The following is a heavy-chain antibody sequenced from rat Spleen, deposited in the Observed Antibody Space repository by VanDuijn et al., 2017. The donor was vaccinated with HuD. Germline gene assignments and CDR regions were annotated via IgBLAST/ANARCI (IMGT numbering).Heavy chain of an antibody. J-gene: IGHJ2*01. Sequence: QVQLKESGPGLVQPSQTLSLICTVSGFSLISNSVHWVRQPPGKGLEWMGGIWGDGSTDYNSALKSRLSISRDTSKSQVYLKMNSLQTVDTATYYCARRGNSGYYFDYWGQGVMVTVAS. D-gene: IGHD4-4*01. CDR2: IWGDGST. V-gene: IGHV2-1*01. CDR3: ARRGNSGYYFDY. CDR1: GFSLISNS.